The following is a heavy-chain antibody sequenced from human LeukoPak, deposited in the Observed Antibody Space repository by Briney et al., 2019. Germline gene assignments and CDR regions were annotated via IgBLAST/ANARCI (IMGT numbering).Heavy chain of an antibody. CDR3: ARGPYSYDSSGAFDI. V-gene: IGHV4-39*07. D-gene: IGHD3-22*01. CDR1: GGSISSSSYY. J-gene: IGHJ3*02. Sequence: SETLSLTCTVSGGSISSSSYYWGWIRQPPGKGLEWIGSIYYSGSTYYNPSLKSRVTISVDTSKNQFSLRLSSVTAADTAVYFCARGPYSYDSSGAFDIWGQGTMVTVSS. CDR2: IYYSGST.